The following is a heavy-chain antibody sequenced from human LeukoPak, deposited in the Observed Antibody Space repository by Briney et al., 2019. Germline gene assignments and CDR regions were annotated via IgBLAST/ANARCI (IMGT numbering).Heavy chain of an antibody. D-gene: IGHD6-6*01. CDR2: IYTSGST. Sequence: SSETLSLTCTVSGGSISSGSYYWSWIRQPAGKGLEWIGRIYTSGSTNYNPYLKSRVTIAVDTSKNQFSLKLSSVTAADTAVYYCARDHSSSSFYYYYMDVWGKGTTVTVSS. CDR1: GGSISSGSYY. CDR3: ARDHSSSSFYYYYMDV. J-gene: IGHJ6*03. V-gene: IGHV4-61*02.